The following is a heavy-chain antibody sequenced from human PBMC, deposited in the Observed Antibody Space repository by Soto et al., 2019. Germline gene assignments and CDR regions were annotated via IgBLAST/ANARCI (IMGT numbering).Heavy chain of an antibody. J-gene: IGHJ4*02. CDR3: ARADFWSGYYSVLSFDY. V-gene: IGHV4-30-2*05. CDR2: IYHSGST. Sequence: PSETLSLTCAVSGGSISSGGYSWSWIRQPPGKGLEWIGYIYHSGSTYYNPSLKSRVTISVDTSKNQFSLKLSSVTAADTAVYYCARADFWSGYYSVLSFDYWGQGTLVTVYS. CDR1: GGSISSGGYS. D-gene: IGHD3-3*01.